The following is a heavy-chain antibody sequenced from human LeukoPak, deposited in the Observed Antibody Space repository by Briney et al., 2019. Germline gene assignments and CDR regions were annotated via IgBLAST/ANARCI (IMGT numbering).Heavy chain of an antibody. CDR1: GGTFSSYA. CDR3: ASEVGYCSGGSCYPPYYYYMDV. J-gene: IGHJ6*03. Sequence: SVKVSCKASGGTFSSYAISWVRQAPGQGLEWMGGIIPIFGTANYAQKFQGRVTITADESTSTAYMELSSLRSEDTAVYYCASEVGYCSGGSCYPPYYYYMDVWGKGTTVTVSS. D-gene: IGHD2-15*01. V-gene: IGHV1-69*01. CDR2: IIPIFGTA.